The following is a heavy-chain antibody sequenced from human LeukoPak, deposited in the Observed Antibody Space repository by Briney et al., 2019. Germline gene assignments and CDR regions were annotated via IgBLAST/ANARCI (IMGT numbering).Heavy chain of an antibody. J-gene: IGHJ4*02. CDR1: GFTVSSNY. CDR2: IYSGGST. Sequence: GGSLRLSCAASGFTVSSNYMSWVRQAPGKGLEWVSVIYSGGSTYYADSVKGRFTISRDNSKNTLYLQMNSLRAEDTAVYYCARDSHSITMVRGVIAYFDYWGQGTLVTVSS. D-gene: IGHD3-10*01. CDR3: ARDSHSITMVRGVIAYFDY. V-gene: IGHV3-53*01.